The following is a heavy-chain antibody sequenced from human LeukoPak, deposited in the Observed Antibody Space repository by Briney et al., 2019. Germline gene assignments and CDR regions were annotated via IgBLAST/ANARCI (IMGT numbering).Heavy chain of an antibody. D-gene: IGHD2-2*01. CDR2: IYPGDSDT. CDR1: GYSFTSYW. Sequence: GESLKISCKRSGYSFTSYWIGWVGQMPGKGLEWMGIIYPGDSDTRYSPSFQGQVTISADKSISTAYLQWSSLKASDTAMYYCATHISVSGDIVVVPAAKGYYYYMDVWGKGTTVTVSS. J-gene: IGHJ6*03. V-gene: IGHV5-51*01. CDR3: ATHISVSGDIVVVPAAKGYYYYMDV.